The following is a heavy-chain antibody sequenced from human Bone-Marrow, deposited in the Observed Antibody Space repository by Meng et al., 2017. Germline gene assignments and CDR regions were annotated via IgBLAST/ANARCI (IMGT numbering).Heavy chain of an antibody. Sequence: SVKVSCKASGGTFSSYAISWVRQAPGQGLEWMGGIIPIFGTANYAQKFQGRVTITADKSTSTAYMELSSLRSEDTAVYYCARERTIVVVKNDAFDIWGQGTMVTVSS. CDR1: GGTFSSYA. V-gene: IGHV1-69*06. CDR3: ARERTIVVVKNDAFDI. J-gene: IGHJ3*02. CDR2: IIPIFGTA. D-gene: IGHD2-21*01.